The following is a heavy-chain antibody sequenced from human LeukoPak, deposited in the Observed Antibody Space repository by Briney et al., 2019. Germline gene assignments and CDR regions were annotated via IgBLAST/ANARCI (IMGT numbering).Heavy chain of an antibody. CDR3: AKVKVAVAGSALDY. Sequence: GGSLRLSCATSGFTFGSYAMHWVRQAPGKGLEWVAVISYDGSNKYYADSVKGRFTISRDNSKNTLYLQMNSLRAEDTAVYYCAKVKVAVAGSALDYWGQGTLVTVSS. V-gene: IGHV3-30*04. J-gene: IGHJ4*02. CDR1: GFTFGSYA. D-gene: IGHD6-19*01. CDR2: ISYDGSNK.